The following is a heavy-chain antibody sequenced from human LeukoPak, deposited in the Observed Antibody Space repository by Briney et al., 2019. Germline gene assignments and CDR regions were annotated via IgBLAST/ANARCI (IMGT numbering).Heavy chain of an antibody. Sequence: PSETLSLTCTVSGASISNYYWSWIRQTPEKGLEWMGHIHTSGAIRYYPSLESRLALSIDTSRNHLSLKLTSVTAADTAVYVCARLGSYHDFWGQGALVTVSS. CDR3: ARLGSYHDF. CDR1: GASISNYY. V-gene: IGHV4-4*09. D-gene: IGHD1-26*01. CDR2: IHTSGAI. J-gene: IGHJ4*02.